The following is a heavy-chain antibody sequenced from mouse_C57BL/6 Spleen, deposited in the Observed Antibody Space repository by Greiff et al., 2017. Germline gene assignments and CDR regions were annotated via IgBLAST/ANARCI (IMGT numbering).Heavy chain of an antibody. CDR1: GFNIKDDY. CDR2: IDPENGDT. J-gene: IGHJ3*01. Sequence: EVQLQQSGAELVRPGASVKLSCTASGFNIKDDYMHWVKQRPEQGLEWIGWIDPENGDTEYASKFQGKATITADTSSNTAYLQLSSLTSEDTAVYYCTSADDGYYAWFAYWGQGTLVTVSA. CDR3: TSADDGYYAWFAY. D-gene: IGHD2-3*01. V-gene: IGHV14-4*01.